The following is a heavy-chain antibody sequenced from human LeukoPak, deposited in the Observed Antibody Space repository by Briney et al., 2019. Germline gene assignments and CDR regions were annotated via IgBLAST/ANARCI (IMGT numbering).Heavy chain of an antibody. CDR1: GYNFTGHY. CDR2: INPNSGGT. V-gene: IGHV1-2*02. Sequence: ASVKVSCKTSGYNFTGHYMHWVRQAPGQGLEWMGWINPNSGGTNYAQKFQGRVTMTRDTSISTAYMELSRLRSDDTAVYYCARGDYYDSSGYWNFDYWGQGTLVTVSS. D-gene: IGHD3-22*01. CDR3: ARGDYYDSSGYWNFDY. J-gene: IGHJ4*02.